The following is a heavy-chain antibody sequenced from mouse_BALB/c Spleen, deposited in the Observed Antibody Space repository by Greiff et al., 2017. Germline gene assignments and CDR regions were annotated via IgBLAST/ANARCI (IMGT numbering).Heavy chain of an antibody. CDR2: IYPGDGDT. D-gene: IGHD1-2*01. CDR1: GYAFSSYW. Sequence: VQLQQSGAELVRPGSSVKISCKASGYAFSSYWLNWVKQRPGQGLEWIGQIYPGDGDTNYNGKFTGKATLTADKSSSTAYMQLSSLTSEDSAVYFCARGDYGYGFAYWGQGTLVTVSA. J-gene: IGHJ3*01. CDR3: ARGDYGYGFAY. V-gene: IGHV1-80*01.